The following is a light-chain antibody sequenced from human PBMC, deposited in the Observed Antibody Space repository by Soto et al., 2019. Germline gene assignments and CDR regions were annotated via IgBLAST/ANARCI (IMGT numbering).Light chain of an antibody. V-gene: IGKV4-1*01. Sequence: DIVMTQSPDSLAVSLGERATINCKSSQSVLYSSNNKNYLAWYQQKPGQPPKLLIYWASARASGVPDRFSGSGSGTDFTLTISSLQAEDVAVYYCQQYYSTLRTFDQGTKVEIK. CDR2: WAS. J-gene: IGKJ1*01. CDR3: QQYYSTLRT. CDR1: QSVLYSSNNKNY.